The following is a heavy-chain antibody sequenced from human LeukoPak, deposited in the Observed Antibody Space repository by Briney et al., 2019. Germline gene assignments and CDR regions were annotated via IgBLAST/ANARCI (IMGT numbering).Heavy chain of an antibody. CDR1: GYTFTSYA. D-gene: IGHD2-2*01. V-gene: IGHV1-3*01. CDR3: ARAEWDCSSTSCYYYYGMDV. J-gene: IGHJ6*04. CDR2: INAGNGNT. Sequence: ASAKVSCKASGYTFTSYAMHWVRQAPGQRLEWMGWINAGNGNTKYSQKFQGRVTITRDTSASTAYMELSSLRSEDTAVYYCARAEWDCSSTSCYYYYGMDVWGKGTTVTVSS.